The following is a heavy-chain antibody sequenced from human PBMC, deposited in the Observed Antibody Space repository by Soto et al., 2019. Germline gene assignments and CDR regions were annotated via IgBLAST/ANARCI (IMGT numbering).Heavy chain of an antibody. D-gene: IGHD1-1*01. CDR3: ARGRRTGTTDY. J-gene: IGHJ4*02. V-gene: IGHV4-59*01. CDR2: IYYSGST. CDR1: GGSISSYY. Sequence: PSETLSLTCTVSGGSISSYYWSWIRQPPGKGLEWIGYIYYSGSTNYNPSLKSRVTISVDTSKNQFSLKLSSVTAADTAAYYCARGRRTGTTDYWGQGTLVTVSS.